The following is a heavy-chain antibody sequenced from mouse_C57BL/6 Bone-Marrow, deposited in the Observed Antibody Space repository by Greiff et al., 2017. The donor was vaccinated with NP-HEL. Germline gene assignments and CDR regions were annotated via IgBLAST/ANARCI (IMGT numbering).Heavy chain of an antibody. J-gene: IGHJ2*01. Sequence: VKVVESGPELVKPGASVKISCKASGYAFSSSWMNWVKQRPGKGLEWIGRIYPGDGDTNYNGKFKGKATLTADKSSSTAYMQLSSLTSEDSAVYFCAREGARDYFDYWGQGTTLTVSS. CDR1: GYAFSSSW. CDR2: IYPGDGDT. D-gene: IGHD6-1*01. CDR3: AREGARDYFDY. V-gene: IGHV1-82*01.